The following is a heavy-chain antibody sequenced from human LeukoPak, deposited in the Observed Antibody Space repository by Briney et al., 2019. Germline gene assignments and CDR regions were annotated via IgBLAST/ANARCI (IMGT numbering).Heavy chain of an antibody. Sequence: GGSLRLSCAASGFTFSSYAMSWVRQAPGKGLEWVSDISGSGGSTYYADSVKGRFTISRDNSKNTLYLQMNSLRAEDTAVYYYAKGIAARAYNWFDPWGQRTLVTVPS. J-gene: IGHJ5*02. CDR1: GFTFSSYA. CDR3: AKGIAARAYNWFDP. D-gene: IGHD6-6*01. V-gene: IGHV3-23*01. CDR2: ISGSGGST.